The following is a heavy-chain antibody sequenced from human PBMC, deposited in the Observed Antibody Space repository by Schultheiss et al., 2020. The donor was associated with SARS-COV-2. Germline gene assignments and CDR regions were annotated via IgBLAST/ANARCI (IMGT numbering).Heavy chain of an antibody. CDR2: INPNSGGT. CDR3: ARCRRVERNCSGGSCYSGCGY. D-gene: IGHD2-15*01. CDR1: GYTFTGYY. J-gene: IGHJ4*02. V-gene: IGHV1-2*02. Sequence: ASVKVSCKASGYTFTGYYMHWVRQAPGQGLEWMGWINPNSGGTNDGQKFQGRVTMTRDTSISTAYMELSRLRSDDTAVYYSARCRRVERNCSGGSCYSGCGYWGQGTLVTVSS.